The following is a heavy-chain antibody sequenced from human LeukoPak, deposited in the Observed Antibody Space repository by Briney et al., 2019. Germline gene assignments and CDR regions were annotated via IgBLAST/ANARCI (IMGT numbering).Heavy chain of an antibody. Sequence: PSETLSLTCAVYGGSFSGYYWSWIRQPPGKGLEWIGEINHSGSTNYNPSLKSRVTISVDTSKNQFSLKLSSVTAADTAVYYCARGHRRYCSGGSCYLDYWGQRTLVTVSS. V-gene: IGHV4-34*01. CDR3: ARGHRRYCSGGSCYLDY. J-gene: IGHJ4*02. CDR1: GGSFSGYY. CDR2: INHSGST. D-gene: IGHD2-15*01.